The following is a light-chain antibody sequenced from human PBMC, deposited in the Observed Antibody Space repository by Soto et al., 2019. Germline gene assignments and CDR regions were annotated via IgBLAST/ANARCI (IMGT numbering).Light chain of an antibody. V-gene: IGLV2-14*01. CDR3: SSYTTSPLSYV. J-gene: IGLJ1*01. CDR2: DVG. CDR1: SSDVGGYNY. Sequence: QSVLTQPASVSGSPGQSITISCTGTSSDVGGYNYVSWYQQHPGKVPRLMIYDVGNRPSGVSNRFSGSKSGNTASLTISGLQAEDEADYYCSSYTTSPLSYVFGTGTKVTVL.